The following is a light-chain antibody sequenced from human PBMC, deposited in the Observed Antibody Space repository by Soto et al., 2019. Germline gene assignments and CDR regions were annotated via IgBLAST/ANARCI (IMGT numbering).Light chain of an antibody. CDR1: QSINRW. V-gene: IGKV1-5*01. CDR2: DAS. Sequence: DIQMTQSPSTLSASVGDRVTITCRANQSINRWLAWYQQKPGKAPNLLIYDASSLKSGVPSRFSGSGSGTEFTLTISSLQPDDFATYYCQQYNSVYTFGQGTKLEIK. J-gene: IGKJ2*01. CDR3: QQYNSVYT.